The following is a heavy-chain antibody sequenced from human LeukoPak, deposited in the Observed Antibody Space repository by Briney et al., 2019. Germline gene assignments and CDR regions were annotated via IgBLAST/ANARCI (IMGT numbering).Heavy chain of an antibody. Sequence: SETLSLTCTVSGGSISSSSYYWGWIRQPPGKGLEWIGSIYYSGSTYYNPSLKSRVTISLDTSKNQFSLRLSPVTAADTAVYYCARGGRYCSGGPACYYYYGMDVWGQGTTVTVSS. CDR2: IYYSGST. J-gene: IGHJ6*02. CDR1: GGSISSSSYY. D-gene: IGHD2-15*01. V-gene: IGHV4-39*01. CDR3: ARGGRYCSGGPACYYYYGMDV.